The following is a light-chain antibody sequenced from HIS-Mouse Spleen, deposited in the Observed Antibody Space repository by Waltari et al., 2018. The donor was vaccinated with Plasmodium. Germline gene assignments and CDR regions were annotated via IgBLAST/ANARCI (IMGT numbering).Light chain of an antibody. CDR2: EVS. CDR1: SSDVGGYNY. Sequence: QSALTKHPSASGSPGQSVTIPSPGTSSDVGGYNYVPWYQQHPGKAPNLMIYEVSTRPSGVPDRFSGSKSGNTASLTVSGLQAEDEADYYCSSYAGSNNLVFGGGTKLTVL. CDR3: SSYAGSNNLV. J-gene: IGLJ2*01. V-gene: IGLV2-8*01.